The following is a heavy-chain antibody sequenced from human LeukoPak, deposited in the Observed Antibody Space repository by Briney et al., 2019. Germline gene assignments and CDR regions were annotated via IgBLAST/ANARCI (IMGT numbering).Heavy chain of an antibody. CDR1: GGTFSSYT. D-gene: IGHD5-18*01. CDR3: ASTAPASTYYYYYYMDV. J-gene: IGHJ6*03. Sequence: SVKVSCKASGGTFSSYTISWVRQAPGQGLEWMGGIIPIFGTANYAQKFQGRVTITADESTSTAYMELSSLRSEDTAVYYCASTAPASTYYYYYYMDVWGKGTTVTVSS. V-gene: IGHV1-69*13. CDR2: IIPIFGTA.